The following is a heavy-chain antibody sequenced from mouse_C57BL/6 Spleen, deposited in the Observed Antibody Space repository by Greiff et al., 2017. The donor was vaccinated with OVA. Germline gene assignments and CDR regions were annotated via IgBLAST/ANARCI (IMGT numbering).Heavy chain of an antibody. V-gene: IGHV5-17*01. Sequence: EVNVVESGGGLVKPGGSLKLSCAASGFTFSDYGMHWVRQAPEKGLEWVAYISSGSSTIYYADTVKGRFTISRDNAKNTLFLQMPSLRSEDTAMYYCARETDDYDGGFAYWGQGTLVTVSA. J-gene: IGHJ3*01. CDR1: GFTFSDYG. CDR3: ARETDDYDGGFAY. D-gene: IGHD2-4*01. CDR2: ISSGSSTI.